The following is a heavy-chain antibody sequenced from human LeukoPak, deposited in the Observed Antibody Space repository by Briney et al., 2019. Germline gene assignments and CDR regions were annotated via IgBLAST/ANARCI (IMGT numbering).Heavy chain of an antibody. CDR2: IYTSGST. V-gene: IGHV4-4*07. D-gene: IGHD2-2*02. CDR1: GGSISSYY. CDR3: ARDTPNVPAAINWFDP. J-gene: IGHJ5*02. Sequence: SETLSLTCTVSGGSISSYYWSWIRQPAGKGLEWIGRIYTSGSTNYNPSLKSRVTMSVDTSKNQFSLKLSSVTAADTAVYYCARDTPNVPAAINWFDPWGQGTLVTVSS.